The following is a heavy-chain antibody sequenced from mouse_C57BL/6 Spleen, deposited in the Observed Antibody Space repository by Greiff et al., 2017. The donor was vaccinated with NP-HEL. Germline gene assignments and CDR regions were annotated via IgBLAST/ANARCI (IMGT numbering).Heavy chain of an antibody. CDR1: GYTFTDYN. CDR2: INPNNGGT. D-gene: IGHD2-4*01. V-gene: IGHV1-22*01. Sequence: EVQLQESGPELVKPGASVKMSCKASGYTFTDYNMHWVKQSHGKSLEWIGYINPNNGGTSYNQKFKGKATLTVNKSSSTAYMELRSLTSEDSAVYYCARRYYDYDPFAYWGQGTLVTVSA. CDR3: ARRYYDYDPFAY. J-gene: IGHJ3*01.